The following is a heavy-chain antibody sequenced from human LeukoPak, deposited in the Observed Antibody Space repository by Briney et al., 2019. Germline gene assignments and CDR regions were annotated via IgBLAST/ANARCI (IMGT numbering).Heavy chain of an antibody. CDR2: ISGGAYST. D-gene: IGHD4-17*01. CDR1: GFTFSNYA. V-gene: IGHV3-23*01. Sequence: PGGSLRLSCATSGFTFSNYAMSWVRQAPGKGLEWLSGISGGAYSTYYAESVKGRFAISRDNAKNSLYLQMNSLRAEDTAVYYCARDNGFTRDYWGQGTLVTVSS. J-gene: IGHJ4*02. CDR3: ARDNGFTRDY.